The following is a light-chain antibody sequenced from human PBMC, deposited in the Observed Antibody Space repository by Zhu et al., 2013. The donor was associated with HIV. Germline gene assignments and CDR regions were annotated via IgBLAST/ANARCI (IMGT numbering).Light chain of an antibody. V-gene: IGLV2-23*01. J-gene: IGLJ1*01. CDR2: EGF. CDR1: FSDFNL. Sequence: QSALTQAASVSGSPGQSITISCNGTFSDFNLVSWYQQHPGKAPKLVLYEGFKRSSGVFNRFSGSNSGTMASLTISGLQAEDEAHYYCYSYTTSSTFVFGTGTRVSV. CDR3: YSYTTSSTFV.